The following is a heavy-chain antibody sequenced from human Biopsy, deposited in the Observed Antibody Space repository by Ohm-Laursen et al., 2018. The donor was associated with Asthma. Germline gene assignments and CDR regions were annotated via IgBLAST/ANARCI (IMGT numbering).Heavy chain of an antibody. V-gene: IGHV3-7*01. CDR3: ARTFPFWSPYHAEHFQL. D-gene: IGHD3-3*01. J-gene: IGHJ1*01. CDR1: GFTFGDYC. CDR2: IKHDGSEK. Sequence: SLRLSCAASGFTFGDYCMGWVRQVPGQGLEWVANIKHDGSEKNHVDSLKGRFTISRDNAKNLLFLQMNSLRAEDTAVYYCARTFPFWSPYHAEHFQLWGQGTLVTVSS.